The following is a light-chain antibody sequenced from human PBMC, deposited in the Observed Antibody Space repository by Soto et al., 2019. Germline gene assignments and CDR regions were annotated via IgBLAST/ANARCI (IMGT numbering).Light chain of an antibody. V-gene: IGKV3-15*01. CDR3: QQYNNWPQT. CDR1: QTVSKN. J-gene: IGKJ1*01. Sequence: EIVLTQSPGTLSLSPGEGITLSCRASQTVSKNYLAWYQQKPGQAPRLLIYGASTRATGIPARFSGSGSGTEFTLTISSLQSEDFAVYYCQQYNNWPQTFGQGTKVDIK. CDR2: GAS.